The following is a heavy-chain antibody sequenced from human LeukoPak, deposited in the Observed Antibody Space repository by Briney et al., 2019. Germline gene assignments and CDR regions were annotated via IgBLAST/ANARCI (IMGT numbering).Heavy chain of an antibody. CDR2: ISYDGSNK. CDR3: AKDDYSDPIDY. CDR1: GFTFSSYG. D-gene: IGHD4-17*01. Sequence: GGSLRLSCAASGFTFSSYGMHWVRQAPGKGLEWVAVISYDGSNKYYADSVKGRFTISRDNSKNTLYLQMNSLRAEDTAVYYCAKDDYSDPIDYWGQGTLVTVSS. J-gene: IGHJ4*02. V-gene: IGHV3-30*18.